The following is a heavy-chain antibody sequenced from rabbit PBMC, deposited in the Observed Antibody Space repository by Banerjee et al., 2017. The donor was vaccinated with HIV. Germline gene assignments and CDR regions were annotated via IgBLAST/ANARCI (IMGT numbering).Heavy chain of an antibody. J-gene: IGHJ3*01. CDR3: ARGGWGAVGYLYGMDL. D-gene: IGHD3-1*01. V-gene: IGHV1S40*01. CDR1: GFDISNYN. CDR2: INTLGSA. Sequence: QSLEESGGGLVQPEGSLTLTCKASGFDISNYNMQWVRQSPGKGLESIGFINTLGSAYYASWAKGRFTISKTSSTTVTLQMTSLTAAVTATYFCARGGWGAVGYLYGMDLWGQGTLVTVS.